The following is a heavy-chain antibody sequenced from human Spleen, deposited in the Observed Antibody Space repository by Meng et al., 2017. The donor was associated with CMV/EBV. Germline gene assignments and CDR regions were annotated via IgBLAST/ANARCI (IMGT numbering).Heavy chain of an antibody. J-gene: IGHJ6*02. CDR3: ARDQGYSYGYVSISYYYGMDV. CDR2: INPSGGST. V-gene: IGHV1-46*01. D-gene: IGHD5-18*01. Sequence: ASVKVSCKASGYTFTSYYMHWVRQAPGQGLEWMGIINPSGGSTSYAQKFQGRVTMTRDTSTSTVYMELSSLRSEDTAVYYCARDQGYSYGYVSISYYYGMDVWGQGTTVTVSS. CDR1: GYTFTSYY.